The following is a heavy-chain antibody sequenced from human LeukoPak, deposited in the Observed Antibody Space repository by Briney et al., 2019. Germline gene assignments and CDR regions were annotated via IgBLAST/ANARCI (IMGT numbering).Heavy chain of an antibody. D-gene: IGHD6-13*01. CDR1: GGSISSSSYY. J-gene: IGHJ4*02. Sequence: SETLSLTCTVSGGSISSSSYYWGWIRQPPGKGLEWIGSIYYSGSTYYNPSLKSRVTISVDTSKNQFSLKLSSVTAADTAVYYCARILVYSSSWYIGYWGQGTLVTVSS. CDR2: IYYSGST. CDR3: ARILVYSSSWYIGY. V-gene: IGHV4-39*07.